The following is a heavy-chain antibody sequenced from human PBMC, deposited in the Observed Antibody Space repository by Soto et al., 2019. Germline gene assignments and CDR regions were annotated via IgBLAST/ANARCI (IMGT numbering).Heavy chain of an antibody. Sequence: SETLSLTCTVSGGSISSGGYYWSWIRQHPGKGLEWIGYIYYSGSTYYNPSLKSRVTISVDTSKNQFSLKLSSVTAADTAVYYCAREGGSGTMVRGSPHYYYGMDVWGQGTTVTVSS. CDR2: IYYSGST. CDR1: GGSISSGGYY. CDR3: AREGGSGTMVRGSPHYYYGMDV. D-gene: IGHD3-10*01. J-gene: IGHJ6*02. V-gene: IGHV4-31*03.